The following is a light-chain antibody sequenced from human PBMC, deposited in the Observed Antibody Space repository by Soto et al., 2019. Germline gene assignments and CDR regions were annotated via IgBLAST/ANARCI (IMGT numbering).Light chain of an antibody. Sequence: EIHMTQSQSSLSASVGDRVTITCLASQYISNYLNWYQQKPGKAPKLLIYDASNLETGVPSRFSGSGSGTDFTLTISSLQPEDFATYYCQQANSFPLTFGGVTIVDVK. V-gene: IGKV1-33*01. CDR2: DAS. CDR3: QQANSFPLT. J-gene: IGKJ4*01. CDR1: QYISNY.